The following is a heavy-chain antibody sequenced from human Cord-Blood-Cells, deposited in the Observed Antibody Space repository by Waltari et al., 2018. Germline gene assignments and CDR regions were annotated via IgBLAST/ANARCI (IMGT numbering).Heavy chain of an antibody. V-gene: IGHV4-34*01. Sequence: GKGLEWIGEINHSGSTNYNPSLKSRVTISVDTSKNQFSLKLSSVTAADTAVYYCARVPSLGYCTGGVCSNWFDPWGQGTLVTVSS. CDR3: ARVPSLGYCTGGVCSNWFDP. D-gene: IGHD2-8*02. J-gene: IGHJ5*02. CDR2: INHSGST.